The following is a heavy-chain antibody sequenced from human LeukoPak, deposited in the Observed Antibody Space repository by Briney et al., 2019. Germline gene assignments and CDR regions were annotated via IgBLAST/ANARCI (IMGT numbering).Heavy chain of an antibody. CDR3: AREVQFVVGYFDWSSYYYMDV. D-gene: IGHD3-9*01. J-gene: IGHJ6*03. CDR1: GYTFTSYD. Sequence: ASVKVSCKASGYTFTSYDINWVRQATGQGLEWMGWMNPNSGNTGYAQKFQGRVTMTRNTSISTAYMELSSLRSEETAVYYCAREVQFVVGYFDWSSYYYMDVWGKGTTVTISS. V-gene: IGHV1-8*01. CDR2: MNPNSGNT.